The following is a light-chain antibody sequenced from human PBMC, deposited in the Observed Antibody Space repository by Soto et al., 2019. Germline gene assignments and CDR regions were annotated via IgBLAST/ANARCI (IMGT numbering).Light chain of an antibody. J-gene: IGKJ4*01. CDR2: AAS. CDR3: QQSFSEPPLS. Sequence: DIQLTQSPSSLSASVGDRVTITCRASQSVTTYLNWYQQKPGKPPKLLIFAASSLQDGVPSRFSGSGSGTVFTLTINSLHPEDFATYYCQQSFSEPPLSLGGGTRVEVK. V-gene: IGKV1-39*01. CDR1: QSVTTY.